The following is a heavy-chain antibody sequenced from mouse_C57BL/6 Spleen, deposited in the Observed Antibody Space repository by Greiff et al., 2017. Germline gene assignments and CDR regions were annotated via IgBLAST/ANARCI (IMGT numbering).Heavy chain of an antibody. CDR2: ISSGSSTI. J-gene: IGHJ3*01. CDR3: ARTYDYDGGIAY. V-gene: IGHV5-17*01. Sequence: EVKLMESGGGLVKPGGSLKLSCAASGFTFSDYGMHWVRQAPEKGLEWVAYISSGSSTIYYADTVKGRFPISRDNAKNTLFLQMTSLRSEDTAMYYCARTYDYDGGIAYWGQGTLVTVSA. D-gene: IGHD2-4*01. CDR1: GFTFSDYG.